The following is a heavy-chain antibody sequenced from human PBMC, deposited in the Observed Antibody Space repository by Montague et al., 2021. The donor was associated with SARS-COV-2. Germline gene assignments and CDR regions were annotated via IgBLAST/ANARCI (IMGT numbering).Heavy chain of an antibody. CDR2: IYWDDDK. CDR3: ARRITIYAFDT. CDR1: GFSLSTSGVG. Sequence: PALVKPTQTLTLTCTFSGFSLSTSGVGVGWIRQPPGKALEWLALIYWDDDKRYSPSLKSRLTITKDTSKNQVVLTMTNMDPVDTATYYCARRITIYAFDTWGQGTMVTVSS. V-gene: IGHV2-5*02. D-gene: IGHD3-3*01. J-gene: IGHJ3*02.